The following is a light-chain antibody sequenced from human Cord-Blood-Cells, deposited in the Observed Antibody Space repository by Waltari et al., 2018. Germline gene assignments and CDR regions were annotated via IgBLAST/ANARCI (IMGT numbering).Light chain of an antibody. CDR2: DVS. J-gene: IGLJ1*01. CDR3: CSYAGSYTFYV. Sequence: QSALTQPLSVSGSPGQSVTISCTGTSSAVGGYNYVSWYQQHPGKAPKRMIYDVSKRPSGVPDRFSGSKSGNTASLTISGLQAEDEADYYCCSYAGSYTFYVFGTGTKVTVL. V-gene: IGLV2-11*01. CDR1: SSAVGGYNY.